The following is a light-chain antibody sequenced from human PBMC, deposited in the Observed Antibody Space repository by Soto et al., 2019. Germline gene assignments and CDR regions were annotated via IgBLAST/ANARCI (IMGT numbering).Light chain of an antibody. CDR2: AAS. Sequence: DIQMTQSPSSLSASVGDRVTITCRASQTISTYLNWYQQEPGKAPKSLIYAASILQSGAPSRFSGSGSGTDFTLPISSLQPEDFAAYYCQQSHGIPYTFGQGTKLEIK. CDR1: QTISTY. V-gene: IGKV1-39*01. CDR3: QQSHGIPYT. J-gene: IGKJ2*01.